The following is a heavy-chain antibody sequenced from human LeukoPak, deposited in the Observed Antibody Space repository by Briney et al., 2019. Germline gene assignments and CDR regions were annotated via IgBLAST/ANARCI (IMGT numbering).Heavy chain of an antibody. CDR3: ARDATHFDY. J-gene: IGHJ4*02. CDR2: INHSGNT. CDR1: GGSFSGYY. V-gene: IGHV4-34*01. Sequence: SETLSLTCAVYGGSFSGYYWSWIRQPPGKGLEWIGEINHSGNTNYNPSLKSRVTISVDTSKNQFSLKLSSVTAADTAVYYCARDATHFDYWGQGTLVTVSS.